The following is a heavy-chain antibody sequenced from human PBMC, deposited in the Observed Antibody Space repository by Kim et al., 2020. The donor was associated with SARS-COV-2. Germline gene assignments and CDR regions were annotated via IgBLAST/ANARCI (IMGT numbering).Heavy chain of an antibody. D-gene: IGHD6-13*01. J-gene: IGHJ6*02. CDR1: GFTFSSYA. CDR2: ISYDGSNK. Sequence: GGSLRLSCAASGFTFSSYAMHWVRQAPGKGLEWVAVISYDGSNKYYADSVKGRFTISRDNSKNTLYLQMNSLRAEDTAVYYCARGMAAAGYYYYYGMDVWGQGTTVTVSS. V-gene: IGHV3-30-3*01. CDR3: ARGMAAAGYYYYYGMDV.